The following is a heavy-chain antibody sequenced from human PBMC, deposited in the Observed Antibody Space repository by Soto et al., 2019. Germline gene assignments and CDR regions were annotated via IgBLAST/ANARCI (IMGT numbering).Heavy chain of an antibody. Sequence: GGSLRLSCAASGFTFSSYWMSWVRQAPGKGLEWVANIKQDGSEKYYVDSVKGRFTISRDNAKNSLYLQMNSLRAEDTAVYYCASELWFGSLPNDYWGQGTLVTVS. V-gene: IGHV3-7*01. J-gene: IGHJ4*02. CDR1: GFTFSSYW. CDR2: IKQDGSEK. D-gene: IGHD3-10*01. CDR3: ASELWFGSLPNDY.